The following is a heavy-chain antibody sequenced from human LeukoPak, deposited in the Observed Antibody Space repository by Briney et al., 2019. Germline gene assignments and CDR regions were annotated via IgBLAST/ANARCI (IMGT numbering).Heavy chain of an antibody. CDR2: ISAYNGYT. CDR1: GYTFTSYA. D-gene: IGHD1-26*01. V-gene: IGHV1-18*01. J-gene: IGHJ4*02. CDR3: ARVGGNYEGLIDY. Sequence: ASVKVSCKASGYTFTSYAIGWVRQVPGQGLEWMGWISAYNGYTNYAQSLQGRVTMTTDTSTSTAYMELRSLRSDDTAMYYCARVGGNYEGLIDYWGQGTLVTVSS.